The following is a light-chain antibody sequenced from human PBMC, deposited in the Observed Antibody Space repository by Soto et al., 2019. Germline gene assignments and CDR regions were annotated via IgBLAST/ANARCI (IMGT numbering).Light chain of an antibody. V-gene: IGKV1-5*03. Sequence: DIQMTQSPSTLSASVGDRVTITCRASQYISSWLAWYQQKPGKAPMLLIYKAPSLESGAPSGLSGSGSGAEFSLTISGLQPDDFSTYYCQEYNSQRTFGQRNKVEI. CDR2: KAP. J-gene: IGKJ1*01. CDR3: QEYNSQRT. CDR1: QYISSW.